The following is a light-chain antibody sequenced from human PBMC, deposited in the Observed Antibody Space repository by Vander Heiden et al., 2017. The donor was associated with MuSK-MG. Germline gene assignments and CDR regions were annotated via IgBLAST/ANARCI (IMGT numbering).Light chain of an antibody. V-gene: IGLV3-1*01. Sequence: SCELTQPPSVSVSPGQTASITCAGDKLGDKYACWYQQTPGQSPVLVLYQDSKRPSGSPGRFSGSNSGTTATLTISGTQAVDEDYYYCQAGDSNTAIFGGGTKLTVL. CDR3: QAGDSNTAI. CDR2: QDS. CDR1: KLGDKY. J-gene: IGLJ2*01.